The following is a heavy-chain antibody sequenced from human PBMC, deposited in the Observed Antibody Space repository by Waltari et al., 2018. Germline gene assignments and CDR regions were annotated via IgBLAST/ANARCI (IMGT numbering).Heavy chain of an antibody. J-gene: IGHJ4*02. Sequence: QVQLVESGGGVVQQGGSLRLSCAASGFTFSDYAMHWVRQAPGKGLEWVTLITYDGSNKYYADSVKGRFTISRDDSKNTLHLQMNSLRDEDTAIYYCARERRGYYAEYWGQGTRVTVSS. V-gene: IGHV3-30*02. CDR2: ITYDGSNK. CDR3: ARERRGYYAEY. CDR1: GFTFSDYA.